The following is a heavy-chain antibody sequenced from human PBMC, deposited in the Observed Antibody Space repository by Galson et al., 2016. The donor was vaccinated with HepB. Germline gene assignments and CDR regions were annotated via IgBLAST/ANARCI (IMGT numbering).Heavy chain of an antibody. Sequence: SLRLSCAASGFRVTNYAMSWVRQAPGKGLEWVSTISGSGGNTYYADSVKGRFTISRDNSRNTVYLQMHSLRAEDTAVYFCAKIAVTGTWYFDLWGRGALVSVSS. CDR1: GFRVTNYA. CDR3: AKIAVTGTWYFDL. V-gene: IGHV3-23*01. D-gene: IGHD6-19*01. J-gene: IGHJ2*01. CDR2: ISGSGGNT.